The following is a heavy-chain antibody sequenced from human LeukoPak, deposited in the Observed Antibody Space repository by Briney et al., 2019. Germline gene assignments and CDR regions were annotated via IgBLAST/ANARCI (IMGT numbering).Heavy chain of an antibody. CDR3: AKDRSIAAGDDAFDI. V-gene: IGHV3-23*01. CDR1: GFTFSSYA. J-gene: IGHJ3*02. CDR2: ISGSGIST. D-gene: IGHD6-13*01. Sequence: PGESLRLSCAASGFTFSSYAMNWVRQAPGKGLEWVSHISGSGISTYYADSVKGRFTFSRDNSKNTLYLQMNSLRAEDTAVYYCAKDRSIAAGDDAFDIWGQGTMVTVSS.